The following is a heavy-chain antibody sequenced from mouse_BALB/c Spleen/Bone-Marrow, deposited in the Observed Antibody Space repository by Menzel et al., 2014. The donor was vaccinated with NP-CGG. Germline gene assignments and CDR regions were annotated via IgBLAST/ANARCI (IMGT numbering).Heavy chain of an antibody. CDR1: GFTFSDYY. CDR3: ARDGDYKYAWFAY. Sequence: DVHLVESGGDLVEPGGSLKLSCAASGFTFSDYYMHWVRQTPEKRLEWVATISDGGSYTYYPDSVKGRFTISRDNAKNNLYLHMSSLKSEDAAMYYCARDGDYKYAWFAYWGQGTLVTVSA. D-gene: IGHD2-14*01. CDR2: ISDGGSYT. V-gene: IGHV5-4*02. J-gene: IGHJ3*01.